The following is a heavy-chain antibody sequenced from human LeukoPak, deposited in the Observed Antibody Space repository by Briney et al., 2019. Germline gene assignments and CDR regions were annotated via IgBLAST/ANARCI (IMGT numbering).Heavy chain of an antibody. CDR1: GGSFSGYY. V-gene: IGHV4-34*01. D-gene: IGHD5-12*01. CDR3: ARGRGVYYYYGMDV. J-gene: IGHJ6*02. CDR2: INHSRST. Sequence: SETLSLTCAVYGGSFSGYYWSWIRQPPGKGLGWIGEINHSRSTNYNPSLKSRVTISVDTSKNQFSLKLSSVTAADTAVYYCARGRGVYYYYGMDVWGQGTTVTVSS.